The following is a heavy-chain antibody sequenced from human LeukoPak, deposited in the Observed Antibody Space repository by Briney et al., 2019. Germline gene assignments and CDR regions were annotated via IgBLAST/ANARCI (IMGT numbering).Heavy chain of an antibody. V-gene: IGHV1-2*02. CDR2: INPNSGGT. CDR3: ARVVSLSVVTSLFDS. J-gene: IGHJ4*02. D-gene: IGHD4-23*01. CDR1: GYTFTGYY. Sequence: ASVKVSCKASGYTFTGYYMHWVRQAPGQGLEWMGWINPNSGGTNYAQKFQGRVTMTRDTSISTAYMELSRLRSDDTAMYYCARVVSLSVVTSLFDSWGQGTLVTVSS.